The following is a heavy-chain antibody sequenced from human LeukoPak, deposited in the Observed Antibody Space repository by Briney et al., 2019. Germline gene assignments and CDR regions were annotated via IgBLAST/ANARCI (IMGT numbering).Heavy chain of an antibody. V-gene: IGHV3-66*02. CDR1: GFTVSSNY. CDR3: ERDYYDRSWCDT. Sequence: GRSLRLSCAASGFTVSSNYMSWVRQAPRKGLEWVSVIYSGGSTYYADSVKGRFTISRDNSKNTLYLQMDSLRAEDTAVYYCERDYYDRSWCDTWGQGTLVTVSS. J-gene: IGHJ5*02. D-gene: IGHD3-3*01. CDR2: IYSGGST.